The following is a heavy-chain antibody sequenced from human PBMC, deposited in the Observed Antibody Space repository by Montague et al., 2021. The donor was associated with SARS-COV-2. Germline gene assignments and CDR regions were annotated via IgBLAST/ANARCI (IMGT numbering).Heavy chain of an antibody. CDR3: ARDLTYGSGRSYYYYGMDV. CDR2: IYSGGST. CDR1: GFTVSSNY. J-gene: IGHJ6*02. V-gene: IGHV3-53*04. Sequence: SLRLSCAASGFTVSSNYMSWIRQAPGKGLEWVSVIYSGGSTYYADSVKGRFTISRHNSKNTLYLQMNSLRAEDTAVYYCARDLTYGSGRSYYYYGMDVWGQGTTDTVSS. D-gene: IGHD3-10*01.